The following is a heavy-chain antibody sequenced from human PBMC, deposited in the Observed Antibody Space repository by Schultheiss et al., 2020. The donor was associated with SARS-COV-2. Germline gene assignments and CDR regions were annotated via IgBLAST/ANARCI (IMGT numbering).Heavy chain of an antibody. CDR1: GFTFSSYA. CDR3: AKVGAGDYYYYYMDV. Sequence: GGSLRLSCTASGFTFSSYAMHWVRQAPGKGLEWVSAISGSGGSTYYADSVKGRFTISRDNSKNTLYLQMNSLRAEDTAVYYCAKVGAGDYYYYYMDVWGKGTTVTVSS. CDR2: ISGSGGST. V-gene: IGHV3-23*01. J-gene: IGHJ6*03. D-gene: IGHD6-19*01.